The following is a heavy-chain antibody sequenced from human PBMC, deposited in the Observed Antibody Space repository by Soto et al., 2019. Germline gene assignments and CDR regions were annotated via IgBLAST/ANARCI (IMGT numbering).Heavy chain of an antibody. V-gene: IGHV3-33*01. D-gene: IGHD2-2*01. Sequence: GGSLRLSCAASGFTFSSYGMHWVRQAPGKGLEWVAVIWYDGSNKYYADSVKGRFTISRDNSKNTLYLQMNSLRAEDTAVYYCARDPLDVVVPAAMPAVGRYYYMDVWGKGTTVTVSS. CDR1: GFTFSSYG. J-gene: IGHJ6*03. CDR2: IWYDGSNK. CDR3: ARDPLDVVVPAAMPAVGRYYYMDV.